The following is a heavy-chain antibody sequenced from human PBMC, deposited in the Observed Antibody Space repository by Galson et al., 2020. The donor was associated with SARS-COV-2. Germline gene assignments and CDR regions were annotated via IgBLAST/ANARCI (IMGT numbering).Heavy chain of an antibody. CDR1: GFTFSNTW. Sequence: LSLTCAASGFTFSNTWMNWVRQAPGKGLEWVGHIKDKSSGGTIDYAAPVNGRFTVSRDDSKNTLFLQMDSLRTEDTAVYYCTTLLRPRDYWGQGTLVTVSS. CDR2: IKDKSSGGTI. V-gene: IGHV3-15*01. J-gene: IGHJ4*02. CDR3: TTLLRPRDY. D-gene: IGHD6-6*01.